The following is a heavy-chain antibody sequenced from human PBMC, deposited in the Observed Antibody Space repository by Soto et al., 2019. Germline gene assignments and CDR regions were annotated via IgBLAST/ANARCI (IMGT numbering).Heavy chain of an antibody. J-gene: IGHJ4*02. CDR2: IYYSGST. CDR1: GGSVSSGSYY. CDR3: ARGEWELLPFDY. V-gene: IGHV4-61*01. D-gene: IGHD1-26*01. Sequence: PSETLSLTCTVSGGSVSSGSYYWSWIRQPPGKGLEWIGYIYYSGSTNYNPSLKSRVTISVDTSKNQFSLKLSSVTAADTAVYYCARGEWELLPFDYWGQGTLVTVSS.